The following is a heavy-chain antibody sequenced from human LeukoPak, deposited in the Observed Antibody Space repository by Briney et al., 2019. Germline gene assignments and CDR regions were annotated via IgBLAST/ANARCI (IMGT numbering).Heavy chain of an antibody. CDR3: ARAHCTNGVCFRFDP. CDR2: IYHSGST. D-gene: IGHD2-8*01. Sequence: SETLSLTCTVSGYSISSGYYRGWIRHPPGKGLVWIGGIYHSGSTYYNPSLKSRVTISVDTSKNQFSLKLSSVTAADTAVYYCARAHCTNGVCFRFDPWGQGTLVTVSS. J-gene: IGHJ5*02. V-gene: IGHV4-38-2*02. CDR1: GYSISSGYY.